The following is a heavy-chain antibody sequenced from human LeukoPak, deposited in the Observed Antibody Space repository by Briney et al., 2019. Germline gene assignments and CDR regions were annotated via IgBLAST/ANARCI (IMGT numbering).Heavy chain of an antibody. CDR3: AKILGGLSPNYGMDV. CDR2: IKNKGDGGTT. Sequence: GGSLRLSCAASGFTFNKAWMSWVRLAPGKGLEWVGRIKNKGDGGTTDYAAPVKGRFTVSRDDSKSTLYLQMNSLKTEDTAVYYCAKILGGLSPNYGMDVWGQGTTVTVSS. CDR1: GFTFNKAW. V-gene: IGHV3-15*01. D-gene: IGHD3-3*01. J-gene: IGHJ6*02.